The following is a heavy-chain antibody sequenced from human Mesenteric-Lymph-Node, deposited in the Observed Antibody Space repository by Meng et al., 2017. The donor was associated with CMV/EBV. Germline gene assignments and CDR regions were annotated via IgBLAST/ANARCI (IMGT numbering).Heavy chain of an antibody. Sequence: CTVSGCSISSGGYYWSWLRPHPGKGLEWIGYIYYSGSTYYNPSLKSRVTISVDTSKNQFSLKLSSVTAADTAVYYCARDAVGAPFDYWGQGTLVTVSS. CDR3: ARDAVGAPFDY. D-gene: IGHD1-26*01. V-gene: IGHV4-31*03. CDR2: IYYSGST. J-gene: IGHJ4*02. CDR1: GCSISSGGYY.